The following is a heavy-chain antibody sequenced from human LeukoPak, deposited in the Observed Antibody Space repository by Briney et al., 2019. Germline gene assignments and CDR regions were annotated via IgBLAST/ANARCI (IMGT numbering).Heavy chain of an antibody. Sequence: PGRSLRLSCAASGFTFSSYGMHWVRQAPGKGLEWVAVISYDGSNKYYADSVKGRFTISRDNSKDTLYLQMNSLRAEDTAVYYCARGGVVVVAATPDWFDPWGQGTLVTVSS. D-gene: IGHD2-15*01. CDR2: ISYDGSNK. J-gene: IGHJ5*02. V-gene: IGHV3-30*03. CDR3: ARGGVVVVAATPDWFDP. CDR1: GFTFSSYG.